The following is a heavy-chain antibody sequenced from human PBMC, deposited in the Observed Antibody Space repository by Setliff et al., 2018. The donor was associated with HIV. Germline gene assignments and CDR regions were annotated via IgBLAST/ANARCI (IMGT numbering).Heavy chain of an antibody. D-gene: IGHD1-1*01. CDR3: AYSGRQLRGPYFDF. Sequence: GSGPTLVNPTQTLTLTCTFSGLSLSTSGVGVGWIRQSPGKALEWLAFIYWNNNKHYSTSIKSRLTVTKDTSKNRVVFTMTNMDPVDTATYYCAYSGRQLRGPYFDFWGQGTPVTVSS. CDR1: GLSLSTSGVG. CDR2: IYWNNNK. V-gene: IGHV2-5*01. J-gene: IGHJ4*02.